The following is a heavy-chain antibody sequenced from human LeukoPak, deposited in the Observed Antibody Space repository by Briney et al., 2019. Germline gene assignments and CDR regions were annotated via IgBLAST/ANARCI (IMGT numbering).Heavy chain of an antibody. CDR1: GFTFSAFG. Sequence: QTGGSLRLSCAASGFTFSAFGMNWVRQAPGKGLEWVSTITKSGDSTYYVDSVKGRFTISRDNSKNTLYLQMNSLRAEDTAKYYCTKDYCGKFCSAVWGQGTPVTVSS. V-gene: IGHV3-23*01. J-gene: IGHJ6*02. D-gene: IGHD3-9*01. CDR2: ITKSGDST. CDR3: TKDYCGKFCSAV.